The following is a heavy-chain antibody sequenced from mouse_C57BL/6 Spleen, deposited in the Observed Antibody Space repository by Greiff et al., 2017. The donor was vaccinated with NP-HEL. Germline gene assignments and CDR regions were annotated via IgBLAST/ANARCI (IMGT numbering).Heavy chain of an antibody. CDR1: GFTFTDYY. Sequence: EVQLVESGGGLVQPGASLRLSCAASGFTFTDYYMSWVRQPPGKAPEWLALLRNKANGYTTEYTASVKGRFTISRDNSQNILYLQMNTLRAEDSATYYCVKAVITTVVDAWFAYWGQGTLVTVSA. CDR2: LRNKANGYTT. J-gene: IGHJ3*01. V-gene: IGHV7-4*01. CDR3: VKAVITTVVDAWFAY. D-gene: IGHD1-1*01.